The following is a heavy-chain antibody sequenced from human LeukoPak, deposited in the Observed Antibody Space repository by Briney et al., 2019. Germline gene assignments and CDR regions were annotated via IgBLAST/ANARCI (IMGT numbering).Heavy chain of an antibody. V-gene: IGHV3-11*01. Sequence: GGSLRLSCASSGFIFSDYYMSWIRQAPGKGLEGVSYLSTSGYIMYYAGSVKGRFTISRDNAKNSLYLEMDSLRAEDTAVYYCARGHYGGNPADAFDIWGQGTMVTVS. CDR3: ARGHYGGNPADAFDI. J-gene: IGHJ3*02. D-gene: IGHD4-23*01. CDR1: GFIFSDYY. CDR2: LSTSGYIM.